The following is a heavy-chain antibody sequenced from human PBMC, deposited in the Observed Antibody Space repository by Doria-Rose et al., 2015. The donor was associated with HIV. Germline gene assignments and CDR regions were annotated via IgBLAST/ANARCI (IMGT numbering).Heavy chain of an antibody. D-gene: IGHD5-12*01. V-gene: IGHV3-30*04. CDR2: ISFDGSHQ. CDR3: ARVRLRSFDY. J-gene: IGHJ4*02. Sequence: QVQLVQSGGGVVQPGRSLRLSCAASGFSFLSYAMHWVRHAPGKGLEWVALISFDGSHQYYADSVKGRFTISRDNSKNTLFPQMNSLRAEDTAVYYCARVRLRSFDYWGQGTLVTVSS. CDR1: GFSFLSYA.